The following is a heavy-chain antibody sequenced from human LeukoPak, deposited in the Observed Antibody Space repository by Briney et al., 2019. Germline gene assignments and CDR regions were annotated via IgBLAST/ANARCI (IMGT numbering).Heavy chain of an antibody. CDR2: IYYSGST. CDR1: GGSISSHH. V-gene: IGHV4-59*11. J-gene: IGHJ5*02. D-gene: IGHD6-13*01. CDR3: ARESSSRHGNWFDP. Sequence: SETLSLTCTVSGGSISSHHWSWIRQPPGKGLEWIGYIYYSGSTNYNPSLKSRVTISVDTSKNQFSLKLSSVTAADTAVYYCARESSSRHGNWFDPWGQGTLVTVSS.